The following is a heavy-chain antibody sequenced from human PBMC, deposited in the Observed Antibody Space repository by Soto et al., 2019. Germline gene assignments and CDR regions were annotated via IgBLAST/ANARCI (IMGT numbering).Heavy chain of an antibody. CDR1: GFTLDDFA. D-gene: IGHD2-15*01. V-gene: IGHV3-9*01. Sequence: PGGSLRLSCVASGFTLDDFAIHWVRQAPGKGLEWVSRISWNSGSIDYADSVKGRFTISRDKAKNSLYLQMNSLRAEDTAVYYCARDTFEGGYGYYYYYGMDVWGQGTTVTVSS. CDR3: ARDTFEGGYGYYYYYGMDV. J-gene: IGHJ6*02. CDR2: ISWNSGSI.